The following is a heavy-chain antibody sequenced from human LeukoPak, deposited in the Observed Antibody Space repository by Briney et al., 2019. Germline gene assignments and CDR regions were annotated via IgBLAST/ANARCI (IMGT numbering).Heavy chain of an antibody. CDR3: ARGASSGYRIDY. J-gene: IGHJ4*02. Sequence: GGSLRLSCAASGFTFSSYGMHWVRQAPGKGLEWVAFIRYDGSNKYYADSVKGRFTISRDNAKNTLYLQMNSLTGEDTALYYCARGASSGYRIDYWGQGTLVTVSS. CDR1: GFTFSSYG. D-gene: IGHD3-10*01. CDR2: IRYDGSNK. V-gene: IGHV3-30*02.